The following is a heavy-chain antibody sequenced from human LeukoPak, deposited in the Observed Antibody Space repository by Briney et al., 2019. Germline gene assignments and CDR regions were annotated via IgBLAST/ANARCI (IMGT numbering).Heavy chain of an antibody. CDR1: GFTFGDYA. Sequence: GGSLRLSCTASGFTFGDYAMSWFRQASGKGLEWVGFIRSKAYGGTTEYAASVKGRFTISRDDSKSIAYLQMNSLKTEDTAVYYCTRGRSSSWYREGPFDYWGQGTLVTVSS. D-gene: IGHD6-13*01. CDR2: IRSKAYGGTT. CDR3: TRGRSSSWYREGPFDY. V-gene: IGHV3-49*03. J-gene: IGHJ4*02.